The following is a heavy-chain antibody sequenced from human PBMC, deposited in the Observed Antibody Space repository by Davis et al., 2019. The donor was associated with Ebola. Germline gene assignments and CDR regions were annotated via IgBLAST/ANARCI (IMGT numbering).Heavy chain of an antibody. V-gene: IGHV3-23*01. CDR1: GFTFNNYA. CDR3: AKDRAIFGSLDY. Sequence: GESLKISCAASGFTFNNYAMSWVRQAPGKGLEWVSAISASGGSTYYADSVTGRFTISRDNSKNTLYLEMNSLRAEDTAVYYCAKDRAIFGSLDYWGQGTLVTVSS. D-gene: IGHD3-3*01. CDR2: ISASGGST. J-gene: IGHJ4*02.